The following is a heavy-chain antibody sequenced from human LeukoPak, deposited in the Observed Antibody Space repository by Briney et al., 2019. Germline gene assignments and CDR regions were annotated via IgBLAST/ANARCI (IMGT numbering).Heavy chain of an antibody. J-gene: IGHJ4*02. CDR3: VRAGYRDAYNL. CDR1: GFSFSTYW. V-gene: IGHV3-74*01. D-gene: IGHD5-24*01. CDR2: INSDGSST. Sequence: LGGSLRLSCSASGFSFSTYWMDWVRQAPGKGLVWVSRINSDGSSTRYADSVKGRFTISRDNAKNTLRLQMSSLRAEDTAVYYCVRAGYRDAYNLWGQGTLVTVSS.